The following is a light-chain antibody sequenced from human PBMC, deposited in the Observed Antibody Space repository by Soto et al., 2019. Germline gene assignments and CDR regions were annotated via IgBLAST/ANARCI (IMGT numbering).Light chain of an antibody. J-gene: IGKJ2*02. CDR3: QQYNNWPPCT. V-gene: IGKV3-15*01. CDR1: QSVSSN. Sequence: ETVMTQSPATLSVSPEERATLSCRASQSVSSNLAWYQQKPGQAPRLLIYDASTRATGIPARFSGSGSGTEFTLTISSLQSEDFAVYYCQQYNNWPPCTFGQGTKLEIK. CDR2: DAS.